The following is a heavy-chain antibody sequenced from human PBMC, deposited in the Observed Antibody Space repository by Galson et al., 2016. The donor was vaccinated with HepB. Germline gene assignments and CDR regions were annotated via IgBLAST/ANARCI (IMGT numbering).Heavy chain of an antibody. Sequence: ETLSLTCTVSGDSVTSDNYYWGWIRQPPGQALEWLGYVYYSGGTNYNPSLKGRATISLDTSKNQLSMDLGPVTAADAAVYYCARIKAVTSGPLGFNWFDPWGQGTLVSVSS. CDR3: ARIKAVTSGPLGFNWFDP. CDR1: GDSVTSDNYY. CDR2: VYYSGGT. D-gene: IGHD4-17*01. J-gene: IGHJ5*02. V-gene: IGHV4-61*01.